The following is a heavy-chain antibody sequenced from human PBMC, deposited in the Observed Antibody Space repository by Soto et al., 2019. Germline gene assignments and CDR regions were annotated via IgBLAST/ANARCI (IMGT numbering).Heavy chain of an antibody. CDR1: GGSITNFH. CDR2: IYYSGST. CDR3: AAYDSEGYFDY. V-gene: IGHV4-59*01. D-gene: IGHD3-9*01. Sequence: SETLSLTCTVSGGSITNFHWSWIRQPPGKGLEWIGYIYYSGSTNYNPSLKSRVTMSTDTSKNQFSLKLISVTAADTAAYYCAAYDSEGYFDYWGQGALVTVSS. J-gene: IGHJ4*02.